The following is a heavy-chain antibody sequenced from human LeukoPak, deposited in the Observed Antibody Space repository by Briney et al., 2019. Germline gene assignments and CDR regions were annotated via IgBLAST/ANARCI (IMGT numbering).Heavy chain of an antibody. Sequence: PSETLSLTCTVSGVSISSFYWSWIRQPPGKGLEWIGSIYYSGSTNYNPSLKSRVTISVDTSKNQFSLKLSSVTAADTAVYYCARDGPRTHQTGYFDYWGQGTLVTVSS. V-gene: IGHV4-59*01. J-gene: IGHJ4*02. CDR3: ARDGPRTHQTGYFDY. D-gene: IGHD1-14*01. CDR1: GVSISSFY. CDR2: IYYSGST.